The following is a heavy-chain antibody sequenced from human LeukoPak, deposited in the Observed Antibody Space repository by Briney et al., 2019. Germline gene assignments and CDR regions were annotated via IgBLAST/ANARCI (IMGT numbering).Heavy chain of an antibody. CDR2: IYYSGST. D-gene: IGHD2-15*01. J-gene: IGHJ3*02. V-gene: IGHV4-59*08. CDR1: GGSFSGYY. Sequence: SETLSLTCAVYGGSFSGYYWSWIRQPPGKGLEWIGYIYYSGSTNYNPSLKSRVTISVDTSKNQFSLKLSSVTAADTAVYYCARYCSGGSCYRGDAFDIWGQGTMVTVSS. CDR3: ARYCSGGSCYRGDAFDI.